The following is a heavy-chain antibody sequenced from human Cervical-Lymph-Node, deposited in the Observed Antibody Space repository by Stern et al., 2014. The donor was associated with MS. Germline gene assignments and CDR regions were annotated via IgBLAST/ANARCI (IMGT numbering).Heavy chain of an antibody. V-gene: IGHV3-11*01. J-gene: IGHJ4*02. CDR2: ISGRDGTI. Sequence: VQLVESGGGLVKPGGSLRLSCAASGFTFSDYYMNWIRQAPGQGLEWISYISGRDGTIFYADSVKGRLTISRDNAKKSLYLQMNSLRAEDTAVYYCVRAGGSKDDFWGQGTLVTVSS. CDR3: VRAGGSKDDF. D-gene: IGHD3-10*01. CDR1: GFTFSDYY.